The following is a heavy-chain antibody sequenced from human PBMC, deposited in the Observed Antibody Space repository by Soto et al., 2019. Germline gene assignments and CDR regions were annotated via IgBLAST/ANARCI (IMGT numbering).Heavy chain of an antibody. D-gene: IGHD1-26*01. V-gene: IGHV3-7*03. Sequence: GGSLRLSCAAYGFTFSSYWMSWVRQAPGKGLEWVANIKQDGSEKYYVDSVKGRFTISRDNAKNSLYLQMNSLRAEDTAVYYCARSPEVGAQGGDAFDIWGQGTMVTVSS. CDR1: GFTFSSYW. CDR2: IKQDGSEK. CDR3: ARSPEVGAQGGDAFDI. J-gene: IGHJ3*02.